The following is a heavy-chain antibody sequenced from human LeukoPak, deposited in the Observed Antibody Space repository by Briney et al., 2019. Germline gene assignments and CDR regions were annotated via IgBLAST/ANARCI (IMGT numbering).Heavy chain of an antibody. CDR1: GDSISNYY. D-gene: IGHD6-13*01. CDR2: IYYSGST. V-gene: IGHV4-59*01. Sequence: PSETLSLTCTVSGDSISNYYWSWIRQPPGKGLEWFGYIYYSGSTNYNPSLKSRVTISVDTSKNQFSLKLSSVTAADTAVYYCAREVVAAPGTVDYWGQGTLVTVSS. CDR3: AREVVAAPGTVDY. J-gene: IGHJ4*01.